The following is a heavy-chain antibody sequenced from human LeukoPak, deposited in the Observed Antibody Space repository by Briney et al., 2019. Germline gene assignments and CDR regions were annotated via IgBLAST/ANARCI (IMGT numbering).Heavy chain of an antibody. CDR1: GFTFSSYS. CDR3: ARWLPAAPVPDY. V-gene: IGHV3-21*01. D-gene: IGHD2-2*01. CDR2: ISSSSSYI. Sequence: GGSLRLSCAASGFTFSSYSMNWVRQAPGKGLEWVSSISSSSSYIYYADSVKGRFTISRDNAKNSLYLQMNSLRAEDTAVYYCARWLPAAPVPDYWGQGTLVTVSS. J-gene: IGHJ4*02.